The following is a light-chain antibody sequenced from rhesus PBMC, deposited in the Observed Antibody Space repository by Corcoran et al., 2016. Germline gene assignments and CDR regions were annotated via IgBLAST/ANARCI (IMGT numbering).Light chain of an antibody. Sequence: EIVMTQSPATLSLSPGERATLSCRVGQSVSSNLAWYQQKPGQAPRLLIYGASSRATGIPDRFSGSGSGTDFTLTISSLEPEDVAVYYCLQHSNWPWTFGQGTKVEFK. V-gene: IGKV3-24*01. CDR3: LQHSNWPWT. J-gene: IGKJ1*01. CDR1: QSVSSN. CDR2: GAS.